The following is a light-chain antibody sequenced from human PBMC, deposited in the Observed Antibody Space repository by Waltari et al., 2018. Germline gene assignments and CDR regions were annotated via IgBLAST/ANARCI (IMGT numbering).Light chain of an antibody. CDR3: SSYAGSNNVV. Sequence: QSALTQPPFASGSPGQSVTISCTGTSSDVGSYNYVSWYQQHPGKAPKLMIYEVSKRPSGVPDRFSGSKSGNTASLTVSGLQAEDEADYYCSSYAGSNNVVFGGGTKLTVL. J-gene: IGLJ2*01. CDR2: EVS. V-gene: IGLV2-8*01. CDR1: SSDVGSYNY.